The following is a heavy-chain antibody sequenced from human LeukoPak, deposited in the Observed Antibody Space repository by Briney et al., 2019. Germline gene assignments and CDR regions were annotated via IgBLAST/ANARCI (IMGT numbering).Heavy chain of an antibody. CDR3: AKAEPTTVVIKNPPFSDY. V-gene: IGHV3-21*04. CDR1: GFTFSSYS. D-gene: IGHD4-23*01. Sequence: GGSLRLPCAASGFTFSSYSMKWVRQAPGKGLEWVSSISSSSSYIYYADSVKGRFTISRDNAKNSLYLQMNSLRAEDTAVYYCAKAEPTTVVIKNPPFSDYWGQGTLVTVSS. J-gene: IGHJ4*02. CDR2: ISSSSSYI.